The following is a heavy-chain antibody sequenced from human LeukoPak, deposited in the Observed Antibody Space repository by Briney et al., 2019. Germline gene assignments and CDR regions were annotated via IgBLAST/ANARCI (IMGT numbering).Heavy chain of an antibody. CDR1: GGSISSGSYY. D-gene: IGHD6-6*01. Sequence: SETLCLTCTVSGGSISSGSYYWSWIRQPAGKGLEWIGRIYTSGSTNYNPSLKSRVTISVDTSKNQFSLKLSSVTAADTAVYYCAQMGIAARIDYWGQGTLVTVSS. CDR3: AQMGIAARIDY. J-gene: IGHJ4*02. CDR2: IYTSGST. V-gene: IGHV4-61*02.